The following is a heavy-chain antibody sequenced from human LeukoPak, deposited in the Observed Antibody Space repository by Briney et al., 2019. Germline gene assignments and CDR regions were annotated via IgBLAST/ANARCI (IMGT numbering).Heavy chain of an antibody. D-gene: IGHD2-15*01. V-gene: IGHV4-39*07. CDR1: GGSISSSSYY. Sequence: PSETLSLTCTVSGGSISSSSYYWGWIRQPPGKGLEWIGSIYYSGSTYYNPSLKSRVTISVDTSKNQFSLKLSSVTAADTAVYYCARVLYCSGGSCYEGRWFDPWGQGTLVTVSS. CDR2: IYYSGST. J-gene: IGHJ5*02. CDR3: ARVLYCSGGSCYEGRWFDP.